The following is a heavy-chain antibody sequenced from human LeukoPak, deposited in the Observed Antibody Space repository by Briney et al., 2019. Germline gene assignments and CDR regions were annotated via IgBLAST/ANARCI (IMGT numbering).Heavy chain of an antibody. D-gene: IGHD2-2*01. CDR3: ARGRCSSASCFFDY. V-gene: IGHV3-7*01. CDR1: GFTFSIYW. CDR2: IKQDGSEK. J-gene: IGHJ4*02. Sequence: GGSLRLSCAASGFTFSIYWMSWVRQAPGKGLEWVANIKQDGSEKYYVDSVKGLFTISRDNAKNSLSLQMNSLRAEDTAVYYCARGRCSSASCFFDYWGQGTLVTVSS.